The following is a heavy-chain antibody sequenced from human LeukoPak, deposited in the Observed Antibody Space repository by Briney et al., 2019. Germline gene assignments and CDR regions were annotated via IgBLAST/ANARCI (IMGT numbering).Heavy chain of an antibody. D-gene: IGHD3-22*01. Sequence: GASVKVSCKASGYTFTGYYMHWVRLAPGQGLEWMGRINPNSGGTNYAQKFQGRVTMTRDTSISTAYMELSRLRSDDTAVYYCARDSPYYDSLGWAFDIWGQGTMVTVSS. J-gene: IGHJ3*02. CDR2: INPNSGGT. CDR3: ARDSPYYDSLGWAFDI. V-gene: IGHV1-2*06. CDR1: GYTFTGYY.